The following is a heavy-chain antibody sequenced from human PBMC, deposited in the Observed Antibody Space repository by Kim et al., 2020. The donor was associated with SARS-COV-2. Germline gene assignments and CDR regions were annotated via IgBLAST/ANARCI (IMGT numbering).Heavy chain of an antibody. V-gene: IGHV4-59*08. Sequence: SETLSLTCTVSGGSISNYYWSWIRQPPGKGLEWIGFIYYTGTTNYNSSLKSRVTISVDTSKNQFSLKLTSVTAADTAVYYCARYRYSGYDFDYWGQGALVTVSS. CDR1: GGSISNYY. CDR3: ARYRYSGYDFDY. CDR2: IYYTGTT. D-gene: IGHD5-12*01. J-gene: IGHJ4*02.